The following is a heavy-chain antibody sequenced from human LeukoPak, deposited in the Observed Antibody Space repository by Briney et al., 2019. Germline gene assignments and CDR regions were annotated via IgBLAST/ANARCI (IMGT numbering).Heavy chain of an antibody. CDR1: GFTVSSYA. V-gene: IGHV3-23*01. CDR3: AKVTYYYDSSGYADY. CDR2: IGYSAGDT. J-gene: IGHJ4*02. Sequence: GGSLRLSCAASGFTVSSYAMTWVRQAPGKGLEWVSAIGYSAGDTYYADSVKGRFTISRDNSMNTLYLQMSSLRAEDTAVYYCAKVTYYYDSSGYADYWGQGTLVTVSS. D-gene: IGHD3-22*01.